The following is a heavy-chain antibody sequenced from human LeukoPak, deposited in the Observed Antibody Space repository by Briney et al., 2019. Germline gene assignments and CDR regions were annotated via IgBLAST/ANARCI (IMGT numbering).Heavy chain of an antibody. V-gene: IGHV4-34*01. CDR3: ARVYCPNGVCYNSRGWFDP. D-gene: IGHD2-8*01. Sequence: SETLSLTCAVYGGSFSGYYWSWIRQPPGRGLEWIGEINHSGSTNYNPSLKSRVTISVDTSKNQFSLKLSSVTAADTAVYYCARVYCPNGVCYNSRGWFDPWGQGTLVTVSS. CDR1: GGSFSGYY. CDR2: INHSGST. J-gene: IGHJ5*02.